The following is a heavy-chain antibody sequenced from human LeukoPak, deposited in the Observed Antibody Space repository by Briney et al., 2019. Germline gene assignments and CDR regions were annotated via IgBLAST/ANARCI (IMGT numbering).Heavy chain of an antibody. J-gene: IGHJ4*02. Sequence: GASVKVSCKASAGTFSSYAISWVRQAPGQGLEWMGGIIPIFGTANYAQKFQGRVTITADKSTSTAYMELSSLRSEDTAVYYCARVRLYSGYDYYFDYWGQGTLVTVSS. CDR3: ARVRLYSGYDYYFDY. CDR1: AGTFSSYA. D-gene: IGHD5-12*01. V-gene: IGHV1-69*06. CDR2: IIPIFGTA.